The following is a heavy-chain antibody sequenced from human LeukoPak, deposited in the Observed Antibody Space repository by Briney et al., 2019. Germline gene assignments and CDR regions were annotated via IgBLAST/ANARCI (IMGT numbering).Heavy chain of an antibody. Sequence: ASVKVSCKASGYTFTSYAMNWVRQAPGQGLEWMGWINTNTGNPTYAQGFTGRFVFSLDTSVSTAYLQISSLKAEDTAVYYCARTTFDCSSTSCYGRYYYYYYMDVWGKGTTVTISS. CDR2: INTNTGNP. V-gene: IGHV7-4-1*02. D-gene: IGHD2-2*01. J-gene: IGHJ6*03. CDR1: GYTFTSYA. CDR3: ARTTFDCSSTSCYGRYYYYYYMDV.